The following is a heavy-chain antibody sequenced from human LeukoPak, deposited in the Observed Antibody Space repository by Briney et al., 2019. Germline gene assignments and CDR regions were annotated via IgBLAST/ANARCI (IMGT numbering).Heavy chain of an antibody. J-gene: IGHJ4*02. D-gene: IGHD3-3*01. Sequence: GGSLRLSCAASGFTFSSYAMSWVRQAPGKGLEWVSAISGSGGSTYYADSVKGRFTISRDNSKNTLYLQMNSLRAEDTALYYCAKVTIFGVVIIRSGHYFDYWGQGTLVTVSS. V-gene: IGHV3-23*01. CDR3: AKVTIFGVVIIRSGHYFDY. CDR2: ISGSGGST. CDR1: GFTFSSYA.